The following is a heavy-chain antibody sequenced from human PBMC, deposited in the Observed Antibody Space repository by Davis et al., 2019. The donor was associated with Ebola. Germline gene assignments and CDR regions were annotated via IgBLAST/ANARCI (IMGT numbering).Heavy chain of an antibody. Sequence: PSETLSLTCTVSGGSISSYYWSWIRQPAGKGLEWIGRIYTSGITNYNPSLKSRVTMSIDTSKSQFSLKLSSVTAADTAVYYCAREDIVVVPAALLYYYYYGMDVWGQGTTVTVSS. V-gene: IGHV4-4*07. J-gene: IGHJ6*02. CDR1: GGSISSYY. CDR3: AREDIVVVPAALLYYYYYGMDV. D-gene: IGHD2-2*01. CDR2: IYTSGIT.